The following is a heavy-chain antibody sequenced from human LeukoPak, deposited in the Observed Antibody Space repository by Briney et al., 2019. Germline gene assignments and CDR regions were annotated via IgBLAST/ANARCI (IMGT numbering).Heavy chain of an antibody. CDR2: ISSSGSTI. V-gene: IGHV3-11*01. J-gene: IGHJ4*02. CDR1: GFTFSDYY. D-gene: IGHD5-18*01. Sequence: KSGGSLRLSCAASGFTFSDYYMSWIRQAPGKGLEWVSYISSSGSTIYYADFVKGRFTISRDNAKNSLYLQMNSLRAEDTAAYYCARERRDTAMVHFDYWGQGTLVTVSS. CDR3: ARERRDTAMVHFDY.